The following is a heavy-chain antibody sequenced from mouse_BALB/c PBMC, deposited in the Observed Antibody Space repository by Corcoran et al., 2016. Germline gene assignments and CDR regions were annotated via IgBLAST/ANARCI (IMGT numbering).Heavy chain of an antibody. CDR1: GFNLRETY. Sequence: EGQLEQYGAELVQPGAPVKLSCIAAGFNLRETYMRWVKQRPEQGLAWMGRIDPANGNTKYDPKFQGKASITADTSSNTAYLQLSSLTSEDTAVYYCARDGYAMDYCGQGTSVTVSA. CDR2: IDPANGNT. CDR3: ARDGYAMDY. V-gene: IGHV14-3*02. J-gene: IGHJ4*01.